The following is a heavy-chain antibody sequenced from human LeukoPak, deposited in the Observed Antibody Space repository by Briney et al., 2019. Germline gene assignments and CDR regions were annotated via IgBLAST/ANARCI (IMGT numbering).Heavy chain of an antibody. CDR3: ARDCGGGSCYGPYDAFDI. V-gene: IGHV3-30-3*01. Sequence: GGSLRLSCAASGFTFSSYAIHWVRQGPGKGLEWVAVISFDGNNKYYADSVKGRFTISRDNAKNSLYLQMNSLRAEDTAVYYCARDCGGGSCYGPYDAFDIWGQGTMVTVSS. CDR2: ISFDGNNK. CDR1: GFTFSSYA. D-gene: IGHD2-15*01. J-gene: IGHJ3*02.